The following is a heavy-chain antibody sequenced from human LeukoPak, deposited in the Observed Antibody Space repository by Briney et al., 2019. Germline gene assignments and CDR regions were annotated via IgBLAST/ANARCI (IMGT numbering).Heavy chain of an antibody. CDR3: ASTPAGWLLNYFDY. Sequence: SETLSLTYTVSGGSISSYYWSWIRQPPGKGLEWIGYIYYSGSTNYNPSLKSRVTISVDTSKIQFSLMLSSVTAADSCVYYCASTPAGWLLNYFDYWGQGTLVTVSS. CDR2: IYYSGST. V-gene: IGHV4-59*01. J-gene: IGHJ4*02. D-gene: IGHD3-9*01. CDR1: GGSISSYY.